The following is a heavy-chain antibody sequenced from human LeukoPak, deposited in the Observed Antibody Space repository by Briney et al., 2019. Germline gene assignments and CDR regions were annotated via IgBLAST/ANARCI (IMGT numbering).Heavy chain of an antibody. Sequence: GGSLRRSCAASGFTFSSYAMSWVRQAPGKGLEWVSAISGSGGSTYYADSVKGRFTISRDNSKNTLYLQMNSLRAEDTAVYYCAKVSGYVPRTLFDYWGQGTLVTVSS. V-gene: IGHV3-23*01. D-gene: IGHD5-12*01. CDR1: GFTFSSYA. CDR2: ISGSGGST. CDR3: AKVSGYVPRTLFDY. J-gene: IGHJ4*02.